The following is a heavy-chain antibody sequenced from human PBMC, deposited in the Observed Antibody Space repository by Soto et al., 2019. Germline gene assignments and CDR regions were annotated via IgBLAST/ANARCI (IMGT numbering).Heavy chain of an antibody. CDR3: AREHRYSSGWYGDYYYGMDV. CDR2: ISAYNGNT. V-gene: IGHV1-18*04. D-gene: IGHD6-19*01. J-gene: IGHJ6*02. CDR1: GYTFTSYG. Sequence: ASVKVSCKASGYTFTSYGISWVRQAPGQGLERMGWISAYNGNTNYAQKLQGRVTMTTDTSTSTAYMELRSLRSDDTAVYYCAREHRYSSGWYGDYYYGMDVWGQGTTVTVSS.